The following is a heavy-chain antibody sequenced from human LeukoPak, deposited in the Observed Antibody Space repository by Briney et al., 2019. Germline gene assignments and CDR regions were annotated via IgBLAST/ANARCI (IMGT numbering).Heavy chain of an antibody. J-gene: IGHJ6*03. CDR1: GFSFSSYN. V-gene: IGHV3-21*01. D-gene: IGHD1-26*01. Sequence: GGSLRLSCEASGFSFSSYNMDWVRQTPGKGLEWISSVTTSSTYTFYADSVKGRFTISRDNARNSLYLQMNSLRVEDTAVYYCARDPYSGTYGNTYYYYMDVWGKGTTVTISS. CDR2: VTTSSTYT. CDR3: ARDPYSGTYGNTYYYYMDV.